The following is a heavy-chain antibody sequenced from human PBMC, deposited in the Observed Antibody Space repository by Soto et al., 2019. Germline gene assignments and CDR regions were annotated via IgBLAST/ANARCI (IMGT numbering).Heavy chain of an antibody. CDR2: IYYSGST. CDR1: GSTISIYY. CDR3: ARVKSGLDAFDI. Sequence: PSETLSPTYNVSGSTISIYYWSWIRQPPGKGLEWIGYIYYSGSTNYNPSLKSRVTISVDTSKNQFSLKLSSVTAADTAVYYCARVKSGLDAFDIWGQGTMVT. V-gene: IGHV4-59*01. D-gene: IGHD6-25*01. J-gene: IGHJ3*02.